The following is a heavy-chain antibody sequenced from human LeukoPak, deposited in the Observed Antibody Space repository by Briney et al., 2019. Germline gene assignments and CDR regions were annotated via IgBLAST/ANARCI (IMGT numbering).Heavy chain of an antibody. CDR3: ARELEWSYYYYYYGMDV. D-gene: IGHD3-3*01. CDR1: GFSVSSYY. V-gene: IGHV3-23*01. J-gene: IGHJ6*02. CDR2: ISGSGGST. Sequence: PGGSLRLSCAASGFSVSSYYMSWVRQAPGKGLEWVSAISGSGGSTYYADSVKGRFTISRDNSKNTLYLQMNSLRAEDTAVYYCARELEWSYYYYYYGMDVWGQGTTVTVSS.